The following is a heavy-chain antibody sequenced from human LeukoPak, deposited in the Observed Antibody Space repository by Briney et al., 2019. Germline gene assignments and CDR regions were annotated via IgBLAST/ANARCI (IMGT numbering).Heavy chain of an antibody. CDR2: IYYSGST. D-gene: IGHD2-2*01. Sequence: PSETLSLTCAVYGGSFSGYYWSWIRQPPGKGLEWIGYIYYSGSTNYNPSLKSRVTISVDTSKNQFSLKLSSVTAADTAVYYCVRHGLPVDFDYWGQGTLVTVSS. V-gene: IGHV4-59*08. J-gene: IGHJ4*02. CDR1: GGSFSGYY. CDR3: VRHGLPVDFDY.